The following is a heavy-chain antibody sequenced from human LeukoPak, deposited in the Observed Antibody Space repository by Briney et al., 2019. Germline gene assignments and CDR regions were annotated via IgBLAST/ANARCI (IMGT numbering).Heavy chain of an antibody. D-gene: IGHD2-21*02. CDR2: ISSSSSYI. CDR3: ARGPPSAYCGDDCYWYFDL. Sequence: GGSLRLSCAASGCTFSIYSMNWVRQAPGKGLEWVSSISSSSSYIYYADSVKGRFTISRDNAKNSLYLQMNSLRAEDTAVYYCARGPPSAYCGDDCYWYFDLWGRGTLVTVSS. J-gene: IGHJ2*01. CDR1: GCTFSIYS. V-gene: IGHV3-21*01.